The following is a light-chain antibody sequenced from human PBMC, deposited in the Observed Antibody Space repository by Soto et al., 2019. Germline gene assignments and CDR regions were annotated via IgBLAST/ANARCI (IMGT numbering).Light chain of an antibody. CDR3: QQYRSYCT. CDR1: QSMSNW. CDR2: DAS. J-gene: IGKJ1*01. Sequence: DIQMTQSPSTLSASVGDRVTITCRASQSMSNWLAWYQQKPGKAPKLLIYDASSLESGVPSRFSGSGSGTEFTLTISSLQPDDFAPYPCQQYRSYCTFGQGTKVEIX. V-gene: IGKV1-5*01.